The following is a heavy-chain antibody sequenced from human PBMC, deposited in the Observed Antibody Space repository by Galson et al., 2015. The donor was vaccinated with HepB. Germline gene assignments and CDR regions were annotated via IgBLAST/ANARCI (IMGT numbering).Heavy chain of an antibody. D-gene: IGHD3-3*01. CDR2: IYHSGST. V-gene: IGHV4-4*02. Sequence: LSLTCAVSGGSISSSNWWSWVRQPPGKGLEWIGEIYHSGSTNYNPSLKSRVTISVDKSKNQFSLKLSSVTAADTAVYYCARAPGDYDFWSGYYRHPFDYWGQGTLVTVSP. CDR3: ARAPGDYDFWSGYYRHPFDY. CDR1: GGSISSSNW. J-gene: IGHJ4*02.